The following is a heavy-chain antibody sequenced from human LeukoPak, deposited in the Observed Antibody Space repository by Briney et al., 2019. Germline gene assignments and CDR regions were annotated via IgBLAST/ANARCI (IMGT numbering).Heavy chain of an antibody. V-gene: IGHV3-23*01. CDR3: AKTTVGYSSGRYPGWPADC. CDR1: GFTFNTYA. Sequence: GGPLRLSCEASGFTFNTYAIYWVRQAPGKGLEWVSGICGSGGCTYYADSVKGRFTISRDNSKNTVYLQMNSLTADDTAVYYCAKTTVGYSSGRYPGWPADCWGQGALVTVSS. CDR2: ICGSGGCT. J-gene: IGHJ4*02. D-gene: IGHD6-19*01.